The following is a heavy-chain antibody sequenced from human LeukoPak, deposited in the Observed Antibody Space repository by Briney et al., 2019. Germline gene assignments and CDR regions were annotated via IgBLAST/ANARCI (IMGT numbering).Heavy chain of an antibody. CDR3: ASSLTPGDGYNSRPFDY. J-gene: IGHJ4*02. D-gene: IGHD5-24*01. CDR2: ISSRSSYT. V-gene: IGHV3-11*06. CDR1: GFTFSDYY. Sequence: PGGSLRLSCAASGFTFSDYYMRWIRQAPGKGLEWVSYISSRSSYTKYADSVKGRFTISRDNARNSLHLQMNSLRAEDTAVYYCASSLTPGDGYNSRPFDYWGQGTLVTVSS.